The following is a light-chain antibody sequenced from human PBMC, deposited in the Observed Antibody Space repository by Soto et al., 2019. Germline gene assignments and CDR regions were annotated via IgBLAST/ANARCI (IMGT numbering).Light chain of an antibody. V-gene: IGKV3-20*01. J-gene: IGKJ1*01. CDR3: QQYVSSVT. CDR2: GAS. Sequence: EIVLTQSPGSLSLSPGERATLSCRASQSVDSSFFAWYQQKPGQAPRLLIYGASNRATGIPDRFSGRGYGTDFTLNINGLESEDFAVYYCQQYVSSVTVGQGTKVQIK. CDR1: QSVDSSF.